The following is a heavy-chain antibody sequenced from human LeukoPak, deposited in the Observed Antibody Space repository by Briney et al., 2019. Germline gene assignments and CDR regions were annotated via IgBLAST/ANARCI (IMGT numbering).Heavy chain of an antibody. Sequence: PSETLSLTCTVSGGPTNSYYWSWIRQPPGKGLEWIGFIYDSGSTYYNPSLKSRVTISVDTSKKQFSLKLSSVTAADTAMYYCALYSSSSDYWGQGTLVTVSS. J-gene: IGHJ4*02. CDR3: ALYSSSSDY. CDR1: GGPTNSYY. D-gene: IGHD6-6*01. CDR2: IYDSGST. V-gene: IGHV4-59*01.